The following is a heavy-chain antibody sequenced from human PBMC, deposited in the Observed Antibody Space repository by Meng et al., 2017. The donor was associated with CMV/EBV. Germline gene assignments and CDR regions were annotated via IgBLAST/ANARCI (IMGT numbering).Heavy chain of an antibody. CDR1: GGSSSSYY. J-gene: IGHJ5*02. CDR3: ARAVYCSGGSCYSGGGDWFDP. V-gene: IGHV4-59*01. D-gene: IGHD2-15*01. CDR2: IYYSGST. Sequence: QVQLQESGPGLVKPSETLSLTCTVSGGSSSSYYWSWIRQPPGKGLEWIGYIYYSGSTNYNPSLKSRVTISVDTSKNQFSLKLSSVTAADTAVYYCARAVYCSGGSCYSGGGDWFDPWGQGTLVTVSS.